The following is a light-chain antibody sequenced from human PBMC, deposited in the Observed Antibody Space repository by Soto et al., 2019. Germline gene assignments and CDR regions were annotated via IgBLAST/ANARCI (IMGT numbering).Light chain of an antibody. Sequence: QSALTQPASVSGSPGQSITLSCTGTSSDVGGYNYVSWYQQHPGKAPKFLIYDVSNRPSGVSNRFSGSKSGNTASLTISGLQAEDEADYYCSSYTITSTYVVFGGGTKLTVL. CDR1: SSDVGGYNY. CDR3: SSYTITSTYVV. J-gene: IGLJ2*01. V-gene: IGLV2-14*01. CDR2: DVS.